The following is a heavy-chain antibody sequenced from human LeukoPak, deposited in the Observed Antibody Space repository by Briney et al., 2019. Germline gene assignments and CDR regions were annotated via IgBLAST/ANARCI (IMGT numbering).Heavy chain of an antibody. D-gene: IGHD5-18*01. CDR1: GGSISSYY. Sequence: SETLSLTCTVSGGSISSYYWSWIRQPPGKGLEWIGYIYYSGTTNYNPSLKSRVTISVDTSKNQFSLKLSSVTAADTAVYYCARGYSYGHFDYWGQGTLVTVSS. J-gene: IGHJ4*02. CDR2: IYYSGTT. V-gene: IGHV4-59*01. CDR3: ARGYSYGHFDY.